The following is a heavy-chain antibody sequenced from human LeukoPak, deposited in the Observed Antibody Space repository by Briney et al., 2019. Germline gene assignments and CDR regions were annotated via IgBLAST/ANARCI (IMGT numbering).Heavy chain of an antibody. CDR3: ARDRAAYYFDS. J-gene: IGHJ4*02. V-gene: IGHV3-30*03. CDR2: ISYDGSNK. D-gene: IGHD6-13*01. CDR1: GFTFSSYG. Sequence: GRSLRLSCAASGFTFSSYGMHWVRQAPGKGLEWVAVISYDGSNKYYADSVKGRFTISRDNSKNTLSLQMNSLRAEDTAIYYCARDRAAYYFDSWGQGTLVTVSP.